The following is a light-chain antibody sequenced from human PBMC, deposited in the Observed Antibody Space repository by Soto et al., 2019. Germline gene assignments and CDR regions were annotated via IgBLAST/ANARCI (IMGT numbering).Light chain of an antibody. CDR2: GAS. CDR1: QSVSSIY. V-gene: IGKV3-20*01. CDR3: QHYNSYSEA. J-gene: IGKJ1*01. Sequence: EIVLTQSPGTLSLSPGERATLSCRASQSVSSIYLAWYQLKPGQAPRLLIYGASTRATGIPARFSGSGSGTEFTLTISSLQPDDFATYYCQHYNSYSEAFGQGTKVDIK.